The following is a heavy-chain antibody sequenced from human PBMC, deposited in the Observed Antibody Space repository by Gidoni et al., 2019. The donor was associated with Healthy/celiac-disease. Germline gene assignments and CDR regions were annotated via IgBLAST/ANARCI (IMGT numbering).Heavy chain of an antibody. D-gene: IGHD4-17*01. CDR2: IHTNSGGT. V-gene: IGHV1-2*02. Sequence: QVQLVQSGAEVTKPGPSVKVSGKASGDTFTGYYMHWVRQAPGPGREWMGWIHTNSGGTNYAQKFQGRVTMTRYTFISTAYRELSRLRSDDTAVYYCARGIDYGGNSVFDLWGRGTLVTVSS. CDR1: GDTFTGYY. J-gene: IGHJ2*01. CDR3: ARGIDYGGNSVFDL.